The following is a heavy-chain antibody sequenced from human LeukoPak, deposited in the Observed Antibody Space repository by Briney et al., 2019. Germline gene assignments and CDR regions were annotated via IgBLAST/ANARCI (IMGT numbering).Heavy chain of an antibody. CDR2: IYGSGST. Sequence: SETLSLTCTVSDGSVSSDNDYWSWIRQPAGKGLEWIGRIYGSGSTNYNPSLKTRVTISVDTSKNQFSLILSSVTAADTAVYYCAKSPFDHYNWNDPPKFWFDPWGQGTLVTVSS. CDR1: DGSVSSDNDY. CDR3: AKSPFDHYNWNDPPKFWFDP. J-gene: IGHJ5*02. V-gene: IGHV4-61*02. D-gene: IGHD1-1*01.